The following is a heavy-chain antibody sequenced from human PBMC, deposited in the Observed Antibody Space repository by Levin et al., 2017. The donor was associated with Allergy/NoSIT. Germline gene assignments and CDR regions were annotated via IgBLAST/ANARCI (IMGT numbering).Heavy chain of an antibody. CDR3: VRDRTITHDSGVWYYGMDV. CDR1: DGSISTYY. CDR2: ISSIGST. D-gene: IGHD3-10*01. Sequence: SETLSLTCSVSDGSISTYYWSWIRQPPGRGLEWIGYISSIGSTNYNPSLRSRATISLDTSKNQFSLTLSSVTAADTAVYYCVRDRTITHDSGVWYYGMDVWGPGATVTVSS. V-gene: IGHV4-59*01. J-gene: IGHJ6*02.